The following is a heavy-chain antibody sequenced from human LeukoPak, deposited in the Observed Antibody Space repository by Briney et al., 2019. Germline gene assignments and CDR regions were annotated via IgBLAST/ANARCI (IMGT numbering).Heavy chain of an antibody. Sequence: SETLSLTCTVSGGSLNDGYWSWIRQPPGKGLEWIGYIGYSEFTNYNPSLKSRVTISLDTSKSQFSLKLTSVTVADTAVYFCVRYSTYCGSTTCYYFAYSSQGALVTASS. CDR2: IGYSEFT. V-gene: IGHV4-59*01. D-gene: IGHD2-2*01. J-gene: IGHJ4*02. CDR3: VRYSTYCGSTTCYYFAY. CDR1: GGSLNDGY.